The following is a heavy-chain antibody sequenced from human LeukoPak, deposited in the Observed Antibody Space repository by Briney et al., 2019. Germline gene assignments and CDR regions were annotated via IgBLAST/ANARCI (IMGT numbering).Heavy chain of an antibody. D-gene: IGHD3-10*01. CDR1: GGTFSSYV. CDR3: ARVGDYGSGSYDFGWFDP. V-gene: IGHV1-69*13. J-gene: IGHJ5*02. Sequence: ASVKVSCKASGGTFSSYVISWVRQAPGQGLEWLGGILPMLRTANYAQKFQGRVTITADESTTTAYMELSSLRSEDTAMYYCARVGDYGSGSYDFGWFDPWGQGTLVTVSS. CDR2: ILPMLRTA.